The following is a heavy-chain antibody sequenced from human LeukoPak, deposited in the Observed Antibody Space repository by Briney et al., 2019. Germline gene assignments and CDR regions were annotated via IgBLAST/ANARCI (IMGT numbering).Heavy chain of an antibody. CDR2: IYSSGST. J-gene: IGHJ4*01. D-gene: IGHD3-10*01. CDR1: GGSISGHY. CDR3: ARPLYGPFFDY. V-gene: IGHV4-59*11. Sequence: SETLSLTCTVSGGSISGHYWSWIRQPPGKGLEWIGYIYSSGSTKYNPSLESRVAMSVDTSKNQFSLKVNSVTAADTAAYYCARPLYGPFFDYWGPGSLVTVSS.